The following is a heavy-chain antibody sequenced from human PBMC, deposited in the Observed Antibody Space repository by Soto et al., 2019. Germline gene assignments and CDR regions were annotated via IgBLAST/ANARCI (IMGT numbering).Heavy chain of an antibody. Sequence: QVQLVQSGGEVNKPGASVKVSCKTSGYMFNSYGMSWVRQAPGQGLEWMGWISGYNGKTEYAQKFQGRVSMTTETSTTTVYMELTSLRSDDTAVYYCVRDETYTSGWYFEYWGQGTLVTVPS. J-gene: IGHJ4*02. CDR1: GYMFNSYG. D-gene: IGHD6-19*01. CDR3: VRDETYTSGWYFEY. CDR2: ISGYNGKT. V-gene: IGHV1-18*01.